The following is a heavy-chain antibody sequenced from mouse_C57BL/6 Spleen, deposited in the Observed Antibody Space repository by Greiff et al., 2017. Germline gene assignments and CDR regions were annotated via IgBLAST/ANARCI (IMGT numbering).Heavy chain of an antibody. J-gene: IGHJ3*01. Sequence: QVQLQQSGAELAKPGASVKLSCKASGYTFTSYWMHWVKQRPGQGLERIGYINPSSGYTKYNQKIKDKATLTADKSSSTAYMQLSSLTYEDSAVYYCARPMRYDYDWFAYWGQGTLVTVSA. CDR1: GYTFTSYW. D-gene: IGHD2-4*01. V-gene: IGHV1-7*01. CDR2: INPSSGYT. CDR3: ARPMRYDYDWFAY.